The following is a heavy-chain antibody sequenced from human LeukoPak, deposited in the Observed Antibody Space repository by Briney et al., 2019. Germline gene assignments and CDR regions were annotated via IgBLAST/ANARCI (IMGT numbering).Heavy chain of an antibody. V-gene: IGHV1-46*01. D-gene: IGHD6-19*01. Sequence: ASVKVSCTASGYTFTSYYMHWVRQTPGQGLEWMGIINPSGGSTSYAQKFQGRVTMTRDTSTSTVYMELSSLRSEDTAVYYCARGSSGWYSVAYWSPGTLVTVSS. J-gene: IGHJ4*02. CDR1: GYTFTSYY. CDR2: INPSGGST. CDR3: ARGSSGWYSVAY.